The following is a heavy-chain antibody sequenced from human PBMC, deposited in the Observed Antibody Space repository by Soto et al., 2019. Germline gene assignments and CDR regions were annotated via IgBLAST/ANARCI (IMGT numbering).Heavy chain of an antibody. D-gene: IGHD5-12*01. CDR2: IYYSGST. J-gene: IGHJ6*02. V-gene: IGHV4-30-4*01. CDR3: ARAIVVTIGGMDV. Sequence: SETLSLTCTVSGGSISSADYYWSWVRQPPGKGLEWIGYIYYSGSTSFNPSLKSRVTISKDTSRNQFSLRLNSVTVADTAVYYCARAIVVTIGGMDVWGQGTTVTVSS. CDR1: GGSISSADYY.